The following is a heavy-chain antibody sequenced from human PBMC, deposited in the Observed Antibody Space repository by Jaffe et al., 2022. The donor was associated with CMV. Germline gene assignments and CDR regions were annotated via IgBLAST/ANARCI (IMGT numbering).Heavy chain of an antibody. V-gene: IGHV1-69*01. CDR2: IIPIFGTA. D-gene: IGHD3-10*01. J-gene: IGHJ6*02. Sequence: QVQLVQSGAEVKKPGSSVKVSCKASGGTFSSYAISWVRQAPGQGLEWMGGIIPIFGTANYAQKFQGRVTITADESTSTAYMELSSLRSEDTAVYYCASVTQLLWFGEFPYYGMDVWGQGTTVTVSS. CDR3: ASVTQLLWFGEFPYYGMDV. CDR1: GGTFSSYA.